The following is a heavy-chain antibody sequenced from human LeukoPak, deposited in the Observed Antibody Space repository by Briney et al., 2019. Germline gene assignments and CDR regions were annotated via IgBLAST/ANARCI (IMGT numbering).Heavy chain of an antibody. CDR2: MNPNSGNT. CDR1: GYTFTSYD. D-gene: IGHD2-15*01. V-gene: IGHV1-8*01. CDR3: ARGHVVVVAATAYWFDP. J-gene: IGHJ5*02. Sequence: ASVKVSCKASGYTFTSYDINRVRQATGQGLEWMGWMNPNSGNTGYAQKFQGRVTMTRNTSVSTAYMELSSLRSEDTAVYYCARGHVVVVAATAYWFDPWGQGTLVTVSS.